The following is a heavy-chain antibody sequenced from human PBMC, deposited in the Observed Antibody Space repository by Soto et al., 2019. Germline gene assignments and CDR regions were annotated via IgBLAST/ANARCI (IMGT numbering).Heavy chain of an antibody. V-gene: IGHV3-23*01. Sequence: GGSLRLSCAASGLTFSNYAMSWVRQAPGKGLEWGSYISGSGGDTYYADSVKSRFSISRDNSKNTLYLQMNSLRAEDTAVYYCAKEFMVRGVPPLSFGMDVWGQGTTVTVSS. J-gene: IGHJ6*02. D-gene: IGHD3-10*01. CDR1: GLTFSNYA. CDR3: AKEFMVRGVPPLSFGMDV. CDR2: ISGSGGDT.